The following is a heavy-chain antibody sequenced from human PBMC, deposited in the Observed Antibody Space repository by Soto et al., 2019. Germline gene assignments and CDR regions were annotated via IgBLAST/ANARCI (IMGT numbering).Heavy chain of an antibody. CDR1: GYSFTNYG. D-gene: IGHD3-3*01. Sequence: ASVKVSCKASGYSFTNYGLSWLRQAPVQGLEWMGWINASNGNTVYAQKLQGRVTMTTDTSTSTAYMELRSLRSDDTAIYYCALEIIGRRFDSCGQGTLVTVSS. J-gene: IGHJ4*02. CDR3: ALEIIGRRFDS. CDR2: INASNGNT. V-gene: IGHV1-18*01.